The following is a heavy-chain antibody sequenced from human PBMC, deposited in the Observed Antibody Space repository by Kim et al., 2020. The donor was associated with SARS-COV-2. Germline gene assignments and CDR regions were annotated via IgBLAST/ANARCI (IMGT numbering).Heavy chain of an antibody. CDR1: GGSFSGYY. V-gene: IGHV4-34*01. Sequence: SEILSLTCAVYGGSFSGYYWSWIRQPPGKGLEWIGEINHSGSTNYNPSLKSRVTISVDTSKNQFSLKLSSVTAADTAVYYCARGCSSTSCYDYWGQGTLVTVSS. J-gene: IGHJ4*02. D-gene: IGHD2-2*01. CDR3: ARGCSSTSCYDY. CDR2: INHSGST.